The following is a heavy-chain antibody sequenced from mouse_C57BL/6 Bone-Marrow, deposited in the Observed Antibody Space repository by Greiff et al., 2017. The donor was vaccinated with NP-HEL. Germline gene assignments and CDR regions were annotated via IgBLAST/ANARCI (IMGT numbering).Heavy chain of an antibody. Sequence: QVQLQQSGAELVRPGTSVKVSCKASGYAFTNYLIEWVKQRPGQGLEWIGVINPGSGGTNYNEKLKGKAILTADKASSIAYMQLSSLTSEDSTDYFCTRFQLAWFAYWGQGTLVTVSA. J-gene: IGHJ3*01. CDR1: GYAFTNYL. CDR2: INPGSGGT. V-gene: IGHV1-54*01. CDR3: TRFQLAWFAY.